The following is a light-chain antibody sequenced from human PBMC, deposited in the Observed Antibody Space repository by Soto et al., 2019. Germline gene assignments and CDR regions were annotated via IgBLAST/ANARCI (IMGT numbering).Light chain of an antibody. V-gene: IGKV1-39*01. CDR1: QSISSY. CDR2: AAS. Sequence: DVQMTQSPSSLSASVGDRVTITCRASQSISSYLNWYQQKPGKAPKLLIYAASSLQSGVPSRFSGGGSGTDFTLTISSLQPEDFATYYCQQSYNKPPTFGQGTKVDIK. J-gene: IGKJ1*01. CDR3: QQSYNKPPT.